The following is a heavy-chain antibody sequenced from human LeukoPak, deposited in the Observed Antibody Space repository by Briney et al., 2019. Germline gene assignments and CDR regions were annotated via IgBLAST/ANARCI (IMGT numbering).Heavy chain of an antibody. Sequence: AGGSLRLSCAASGFTVSSNYMSWVRQAPGKGLEWVSVIYSGGSTYYADSVKVRFTISRDNSKNTLYLQMNSLRAEDTAVYYCARVVRSGSYSIYFDYWGQGTLVTVSS. V-gene: IGHV3-53*01. J-gene: IGHJ4*02. CDR3: ARVVRSGSYSIYFDY. D-gene: IGHD1-26*01. CDR1: GFTVSSNY. CDR2: IYSGGST.